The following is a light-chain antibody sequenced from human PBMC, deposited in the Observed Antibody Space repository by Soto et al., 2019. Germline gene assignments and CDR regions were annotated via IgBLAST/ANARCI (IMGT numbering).Light chain of an antibody. CDR1: QTVGSN. J-gene: IGKJ2*01. Sequence: EIVMTQSPATLSVSPGERATLSCWASQTVGSNLAGYQQKPGQAPRLLIFDASTSATGIPARFSGSGSGTEFTRTISSLQSEDFAVYYCQSYNAWPYTFGQGTKLEI. CDR2: DAS. V-gene: IGKV3-15*01. CDR3: QSYNAWPYT.